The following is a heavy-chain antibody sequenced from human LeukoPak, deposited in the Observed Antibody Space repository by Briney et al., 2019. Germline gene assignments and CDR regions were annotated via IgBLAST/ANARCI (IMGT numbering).Heavy chain of an antibody. CDR2: ISSSGSTI. CDR3: ARDRIVLMVYSVLDYYYGMDV. V-gene: IGHV3-48*03. Sequence: GGSLRLSCAASGFTFSSYEMNWVRQAPGKGLEWVSYISSSGSTIYHADSVKGRFTISRDNAKNSLYLQMNSLRAEDTAVYYCARDRIVLMVYSVLDYYYGMDVWGQGTTVTVSS. D-gene: IGHD2-8*01. J-gene: IGHJ6*02. CDR1: GFTFSSYE.